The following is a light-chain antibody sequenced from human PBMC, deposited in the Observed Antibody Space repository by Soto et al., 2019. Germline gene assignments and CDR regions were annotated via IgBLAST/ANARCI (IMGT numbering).Light chain of an antibody. J-gene: IGKJ4*01. V-gene: IGKV1-12*01. CDR3: QHATCFPQT. CDR1: HVVGRR. CDR2: AAS. Sequence: DIQKTQSPSSVSASVGEILTITCRARHVVGRRLAWYQQKSGKAPKLLIYAASSLQSGLPSRFSVHGSGTDFTFDFSSVHPEAFAASYCQHATCFPQTLGGGTAVEVK.